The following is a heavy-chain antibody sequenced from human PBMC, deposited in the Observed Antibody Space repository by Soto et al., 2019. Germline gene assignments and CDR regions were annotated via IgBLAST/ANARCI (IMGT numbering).Heavy chain of an antibody. CDR2: ISSNGGST. D-gene: IGHD6-19*01. V-gene: IGHV3-64D*06. CDR3: VRSPGWYKIDS. CDR1: GFTFSSYA. Sequence: GVSLRLSCSASGFTFSSYAMHWVRQAPGKGLEYVSAISSNGGSTYYADSVKGRFTISRDNSKNTLYLQMSSLRAEDTAVYFCVRSPGWYKIDSWGQGILVTVSS. J-gene: IGHJ4*02.